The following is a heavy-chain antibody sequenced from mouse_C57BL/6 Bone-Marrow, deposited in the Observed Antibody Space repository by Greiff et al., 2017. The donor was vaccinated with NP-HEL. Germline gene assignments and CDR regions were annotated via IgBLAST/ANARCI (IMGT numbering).Heavy chain of an antibody. CDR1: GYTFTSYG. V-gene: IGHV1-81*01. CDR2: IYPRSGNT. J-gene: IGHJ4*01. D-gene: IGHD1-1*01. CDR3: TPTTVVATDYYAMDY. Sequence: QVQLQQSGAELARPGASVKLSCKASGYTFTSYGISWVKQRTGQGLEWIGEIYPRSGNTYYNEKFKGKATLTADKSSSTAYMELRSLTSEDSAVYYCTPTTVVATDYYAMDYWGQGTSVTVSS.